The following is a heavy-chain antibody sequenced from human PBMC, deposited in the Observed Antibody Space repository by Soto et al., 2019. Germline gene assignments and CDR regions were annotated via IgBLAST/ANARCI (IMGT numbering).Heavy chain of an antibody. V-gene: IGHV4-59*01. CDR3: TRHAIIPKLRYGMDV. Sequence: QVQLQESGPGLVKPSETLSLICTVSGGSISGYYWSWIRQPPGGGLEWIGYIFYRGNTLYPPSLQSRVAISVDTSKNQFSLRLSSVTAADTAVYYCTRHAIIPKLRYGMDVWGQGATVTVSS. CDR2: IFYRGNT. CDR1: GGSISGYY. J-gene: IGHJ6*02. D-gene: IGHD2-15*01.